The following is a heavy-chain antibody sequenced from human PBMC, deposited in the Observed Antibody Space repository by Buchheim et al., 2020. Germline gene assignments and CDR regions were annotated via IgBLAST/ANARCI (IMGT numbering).Heavy chain of an antibody. Sequence: EVQLVESGGGLVQPGGSLRLSCAASGFTFSSYWMSWVRQAPGKGLEWVANIKQDGSEKYYVESVKGRFTISRDNAKTSLYLQMNSLRAEDTAVYYCARDLEVSSWLGYYYYGMDVWGQGTT. CDR1: GFTFSSYW. J-gene: IGHJ6*02. CDR3: ARDLEVSSWLGYYYYGMDV. CDR2: IKQDGSEK. V-gene: IGHV3-7*01. D-gene: IGHD6-13*01.